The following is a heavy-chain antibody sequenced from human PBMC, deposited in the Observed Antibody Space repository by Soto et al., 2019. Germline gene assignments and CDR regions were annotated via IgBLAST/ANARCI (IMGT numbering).Heavy chain of an antibody. CDR1: GGSISSSSYY. J-gene: IGHJ4*02. CDR3: VSSPSGSNTWKSTLDF. CDR2: IYNNGGT. D-gene: IGHD3-10*01. V-gene: IGHV4-39*02. Sequence: QPQLQESGPGLLKPSETLSLTCTVSGGSISSSSYYWGWIRQPPGKGLECIGNIYNNGGTYYIPSLKSRSTISGDPSKIHFSLKLTSVTAADTAVYDCVSSPSGSNTWKSTLDFWGQGTLVTVSS.